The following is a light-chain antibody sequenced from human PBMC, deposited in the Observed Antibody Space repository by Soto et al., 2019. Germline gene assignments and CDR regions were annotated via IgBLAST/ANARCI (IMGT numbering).Light chain of an antibody. CDR1: QSVSSSY. Sequence: EIVLTQSPGTLSLSPGERATLSCRASQSVSSSYLGWYQQKPGQAPRLLIYGASSRGTGIPDRFSGSGSGTDFTLTISRQEPEDFAVYYCQQYGSSPSTFGQGTRVEIK. CDR3: QQYGSSPST. J-gene: IGKJ1*01. CDR2: GAS. V-gene: IGKV3-20*01.